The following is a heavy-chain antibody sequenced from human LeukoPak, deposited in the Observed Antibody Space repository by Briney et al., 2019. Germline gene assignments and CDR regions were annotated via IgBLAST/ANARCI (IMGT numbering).Heavy chain of an antibody. CDR1: GGSISSSSYY. CDR3: ARRSRIAARPPYFDY. J-gene: IGHJ4*02. V-gene: IGHV4-39*01. Sequence: SETLSLTCTVSGGSISSSSYYWGWIRQPPGKGLEWIGSIYYSGSTYYNPSLKSRVTISVDTSKNQFSLKLSSVTAADTAVYYCARRSRIAARPPYFDYWGQGTLVTVSS. D-gene: IGHD6-6*01. CDR2: IYYSGST.